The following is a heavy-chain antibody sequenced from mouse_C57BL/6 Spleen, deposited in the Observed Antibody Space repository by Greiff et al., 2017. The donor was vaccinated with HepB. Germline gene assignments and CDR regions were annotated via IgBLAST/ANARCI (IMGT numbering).Heavy chain of an antibody. CDR1: GYTFTSYW. CDR3: ARRDGNYLDY. Sequence: QVQLKQPGAELVRPGTSVKLSCKASGYTFTSYWMHWVKQRPGQGLEWIGVIDPSDSYTNYNQKFKGKATLTVDTSSSTAYMQLSSLTSEDSAVYYCARRDGNYLDYWGQGTTLTVSS. V-gene: IGHV1-59*01. D-gene: IGHD2-1*01. CDR2: IDPSDSYT. J-gene: IGHJ2*01.